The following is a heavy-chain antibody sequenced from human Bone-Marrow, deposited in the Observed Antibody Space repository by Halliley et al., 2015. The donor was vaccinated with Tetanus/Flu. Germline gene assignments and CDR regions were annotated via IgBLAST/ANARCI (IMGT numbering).Heavy chain of an antibody. Sequence: LSLTCAVSGFSVSSNSMSWVRQAPGKGLEWVSLTYTSGSTYYADSVKGRFTISRDSSKNTLYLQMNTLRAEDTAVYYCARDRDFGEEHDAFDIWGQGTMVTVS. CDR2: TYTSGST. J-gene: IGHJ3*02. CDR1: GFSVSSNS. V-gene: IGHV3-53*01. D-gene: IGHD3-10*01. CDR3: ARDRDFGEEHDAFDI.